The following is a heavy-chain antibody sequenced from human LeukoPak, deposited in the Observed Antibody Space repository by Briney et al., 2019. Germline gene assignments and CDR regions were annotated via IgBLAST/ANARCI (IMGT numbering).Heavy chain of an antibody. CDR1: SYSISDGYY. V-gene: IGHV4-38-2*02. J-gene: IGHJ6*03. CDR2: IYHSGYT. D-gene: IGHD2-15*01. Sequence: SETLSLTCTVSSYSISDGYYWGWIRQPPGKGREWIGSIYHSGYTYYNPSLKSRVTISVDTSENKFSLKLNSVTAADTAVYYCARSVLPGLSSYYYYYMDVWGKGTTVTVSS. CDR3: ARSVLPGLSSYYYYYMDV.